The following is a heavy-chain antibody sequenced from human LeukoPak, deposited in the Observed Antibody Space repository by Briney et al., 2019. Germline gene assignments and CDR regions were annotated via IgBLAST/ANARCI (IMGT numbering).Heavy chain of an antibody. V-gene: IGHV3-30*02. D-gene: IGHD3-3*01. CDR1: GFTFSRYT. J-gene: IGHJ3*02. CDR2: IRYDGSNK. CDR3: AKGGRAYYDFWSGLDAFDI. Sequence: GGSLRLSCAASGFTFSRYTMNWVRQAPGKGLEWVSFIRYDGSNKYYADSVKGRFTTSRDNTNNTLYLQMNSLRAEDTAVYYCAKGGRAYYDFWSGLDAFDIWGQGTLVTVSS.